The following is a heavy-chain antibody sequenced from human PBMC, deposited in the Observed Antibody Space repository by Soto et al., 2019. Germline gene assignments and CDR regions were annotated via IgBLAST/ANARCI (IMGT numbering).Heavy chain of an antibody. Sequence: GGSLRLSCAASGFTFSSYWMHWVRQAPGKGLVWVSRVNSDGSSTSYADSVKGRFTISRDNAKNTLYLHMNSLRAEDTAVYYCARANYDYVWGSYRYSPFFDYWGQGTLVTVSS. CDR2: VNSDGSST. CDR3: ARANYDYVWGSYRYSPFFDY. D-gene: IGHD3-16*02. V-gene: IGHV3-74*01. CDR1: GFTFSSYW. J-gene: IGHJ4*02.